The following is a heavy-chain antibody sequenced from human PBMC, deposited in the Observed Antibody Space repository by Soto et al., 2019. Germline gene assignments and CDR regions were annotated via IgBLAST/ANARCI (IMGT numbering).Heavy chain of an antibody. Sequence: SVKVSCKASGYTFTSYGISWVRQAPGQGLEWMGWISAYNGNTNYAQKLQGRVTMTTDTSTSTAYMELRSLRSDDTAVYYCARDLRVAVAGPPGYWGQGTLVTVSS. CDR1: GYTFTSYG. D-gene: IGHD6-19*01. CDR3: ARDLRVAVAGPPGY. J-gene: IGHJ4*02. V-gene: IGHV1-18*04. CDR2: ISAYNGNT.